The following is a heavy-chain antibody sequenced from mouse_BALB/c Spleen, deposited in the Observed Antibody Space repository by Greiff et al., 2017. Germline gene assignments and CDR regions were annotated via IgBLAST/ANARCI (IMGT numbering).Heavy chain of an antibody. Sequence: QVQLQQSGAELMKPGASVKISCKATGYTFSSYWIEWVKQRPGHGLEWIGEILPGSGSTNYNEKFKGKATFTADTSSNTAYMQLSSLTSEDSAVYYCATGTWFAYWGHETLVTVSA. CDR3: ATGTWFAY. D-gene: IGHD4-1*01. J-gene: IGHJ3*01. V-gene: IGHV1-9*01. CDR2: ILPGSGST. CDR1: GYTFSSYW.